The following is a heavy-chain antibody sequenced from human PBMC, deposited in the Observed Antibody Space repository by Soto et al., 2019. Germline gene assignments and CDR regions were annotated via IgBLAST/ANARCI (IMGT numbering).Heavy chain of an antibody. CDR1: GGSISGYY. V-gene: IGHV4-4*07. CDR2: IYSDGTT. D-gene: IGHD5-18*01. CDR3: ARDRGYRSGSFGS. Sequence: SLTCIVSGGSISGYYWSWIRQPAGKELEWIGRIYSDGTTNYNPSLKGRGTMSVDTSKKQTSLKLTSVTAADTAMYYCARDRGYRSGSFGSWGQGAMVPVSS. J-gene: IGHJ5*02.